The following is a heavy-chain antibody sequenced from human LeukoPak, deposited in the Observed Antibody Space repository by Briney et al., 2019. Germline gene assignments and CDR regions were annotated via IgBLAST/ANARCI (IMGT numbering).Heavy chain of an antibody. J-gene: IGHJ3*02. V-gene: IGHV4-34*01. D-gene: IGHD2-2*01. Sequence: PSETLSLTCAVYGGSFSGYYWSWIRQPPGKGLEWIGEINHSGSTNYNPSLKSRVTISVDTSKNQFSLKLSSVTAADTAVYYCARYTYCSSTSCPRNDAFDNWGQGTMVTVSS. CDR2: INHSGST. CDR3: ARYTYCSSTSCPRNDAFDN. CDR1: GGSFSGYY.